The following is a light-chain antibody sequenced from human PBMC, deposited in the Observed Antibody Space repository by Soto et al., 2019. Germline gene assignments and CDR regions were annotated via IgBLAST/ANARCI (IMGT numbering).Light chain of an antibody. CDR3: QKYDSDPLFT. J-gene: IGKJ3*01. V-gene: IGKV1-27*01. Sequence: DIQMTQTPPSLSAAIGDRVTITCRASQGIGKFLAWYQHKSGRVPNLLIYAASTLQSGVPSRFSGSGSGTDFTLTISSMQPEDVANYYCQKYDSDPLFTFGPGPRVDV. CDR1: QGIGKF. CDR2: AAS.